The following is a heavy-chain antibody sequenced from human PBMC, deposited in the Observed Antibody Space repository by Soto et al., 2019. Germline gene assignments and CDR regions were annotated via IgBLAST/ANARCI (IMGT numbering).Heavy chain of an antibody. CDR1: GYTFTGYY. V-gene: IGHV1-2*04. CDR2: INPNSGGT. D-gene: IGHD6-13*01. J-gene: IGHJ4*02. CDR3: ARGRQQATGPTNPSSFAS. Sequence: GASVKVSCKASGYTFTGYYMHWVRQAPGQGLEWMGWINPNSGGTNYAQKFQGWVTMTRDTSISTAYMELSRLRSDDTAVYYCARGRQQATGPTNPSSFASWAQGPLFT.